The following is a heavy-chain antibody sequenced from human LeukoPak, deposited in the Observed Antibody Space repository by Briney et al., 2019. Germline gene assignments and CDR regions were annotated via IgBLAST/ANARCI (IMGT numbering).Heavy chain of an antibody. Sequence: SETLSLTCTVSGGSISSSSYYWGWIRQPPGKGLEWIGSIYYSGSTYYNPSLKSRVTISVDTSKNQFSLKLSSVTAADTAVYFGENDLAAAVYYWGHGTLVSVAS. CDR3: ENDLAAAVYY. J-gene: IGHJ4*03. CDR1: GGSISSSSYY. V-gene: IGHV4-39*07. D-gene: IGHD6-13*01. CDR2: IYYSGST.